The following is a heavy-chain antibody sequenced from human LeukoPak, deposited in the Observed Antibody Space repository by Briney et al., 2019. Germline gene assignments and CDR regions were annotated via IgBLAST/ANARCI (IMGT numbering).Heavy chain of an antibody. CDR3: ARAGTDYGGNSD. J-gene: IGHJ4*02. D-gene: IGHD4-23*01. CDR1: GGTFSIYA. V-gene: IGHV1-69*05. CDR2: IIPIFGTA. Sequence: GASVNVSCKASGGTFSIYAIRWVRQAPGQGLEWMGGIIPIFGTANYAQKFQGRVTITTDESTSTAYMELSSLRSEDTAVYYCARAGTDYGGNSDWGQGTLVTVSS.